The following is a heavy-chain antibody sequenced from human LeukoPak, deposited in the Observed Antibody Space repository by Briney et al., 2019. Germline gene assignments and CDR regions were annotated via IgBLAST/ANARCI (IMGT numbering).Heavy chain of an antibody. J-gene: IGHJ4*02. CDR3: ATYTRHCSGGTCYSIDY. CDR1: GGSISSYY. V-gene: IGHV4-4*07. D-gene: IGHD2-15*01. Sequence: SETLSLTCTVSGGSISSYYWSWIRQPAGKGLEWIGRIYTSGSTNYNPSLKSRVTMSVDTSKNQFSLKLSSVTAADTAIYYCATYTRHCSGGTCYSIDYWGQGTLVTVSS. CDR2: IYTSGST.